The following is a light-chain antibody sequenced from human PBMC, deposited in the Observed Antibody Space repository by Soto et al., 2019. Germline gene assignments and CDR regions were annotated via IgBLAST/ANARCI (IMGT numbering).Light chain of an antibody. CDR2: QVT. Sequence: QSVLTQPASVSGSPGQSITISCTGTSSDVGIYNYVSWYQQHPGKAPKLMIYQVTNRPSGVSNRFSGSKSGNTASLTISGLQAEDEDDYYCSSDPGSSTSVFGTGTKVTVL. CDR3: SSDPGSSTSV. V-gene: IGLV2-14*01. CDR1: SSDVGIYNY. J-gene: IGLJ1*01.